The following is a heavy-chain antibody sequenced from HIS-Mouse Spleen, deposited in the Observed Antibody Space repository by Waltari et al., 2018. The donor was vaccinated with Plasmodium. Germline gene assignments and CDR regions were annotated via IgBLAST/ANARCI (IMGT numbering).Heavy chain of an antibody. V-gene: IGHV3-7*01. CDR2: IKQDGREK. CDR1: GFTFSCYW. Sequence: EVQLVESGGGLVQPGGSLRLSCAASGFTFSCYWMSWVRQAPGKGLEWVANIKQDGREKYYVESGKGRFTISRDNAKNSLYLQMNSLRAEDTAVYYCASSWYWYFDLWGRGTLVTVSS. CDR3: ASSWYWYFDL. D-gene: IGHD6-13*01. J-gene: IGHJ2*01.